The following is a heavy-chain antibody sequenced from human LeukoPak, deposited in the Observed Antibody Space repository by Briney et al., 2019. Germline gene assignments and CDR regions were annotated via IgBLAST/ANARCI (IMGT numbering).Heavy chain of an antibody. D-gene: IGHD5-18*01. CDR2: ISSSSSYI. CDR1: GFTFSSYS. Sequence: PGGSLRLSCAASGFTFSSYSMNWVRQAPGKGLEWVSSISSSSSYIYYADSVKGRFTISRDNAKNSLYLQMNSLRAGDTAVYYCAKDSTWAMVTSDYWGQGTLVTVSS. CDR3: AKDSTWAMVTSDY. V-gene: IGHV3-21*04. J-gene: IGHJ4*02.